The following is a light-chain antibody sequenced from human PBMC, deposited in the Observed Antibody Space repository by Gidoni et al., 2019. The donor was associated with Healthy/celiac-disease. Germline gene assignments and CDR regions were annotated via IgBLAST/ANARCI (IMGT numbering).Light chain of an antibody. CDR2: EGS. J-gene: IGLJ3*02. V-gene: IGLV2-23*01. Sequence: QSALTQPASVSGSPGQSITISCTGTSSDVGSYNLVSWYQQHQGKAPKLMIYEGSKRPSGVSNRFSGSKSGNTASLTISGLQAEDEADYYCCSYAGSSGWVFGGGTKLTVL. CDR3: CSYAGSSGWV. CDR1: SSDVGSYNL.